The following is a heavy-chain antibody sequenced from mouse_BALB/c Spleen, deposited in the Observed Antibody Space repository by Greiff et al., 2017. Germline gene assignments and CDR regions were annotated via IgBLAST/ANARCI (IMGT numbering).Heavy chain of an antibody. CDR2: ILPGSGST. CDR1: GYTFSSYW. V-gene: IGHV1-9*01. CDR3: ARPPYYYGSSYFDY. D-gene: IGHD1-1*01. J-gene: IGHJ2*01. Sequence: QVQLQQSGAELMKPGASVKISCKATGYTFSSYWIEWVKQRPGHGLEWIGEILPGSGSTNYNEKFKGKATFTADTSSNTAYMQLSSLTSEDSAVYYCARPPYYYGSSYFDYWGQGTTLTVSS.